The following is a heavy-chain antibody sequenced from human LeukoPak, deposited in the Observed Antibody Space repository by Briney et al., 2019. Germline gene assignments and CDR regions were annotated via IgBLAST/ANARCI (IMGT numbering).Heavy chain of an antibody. CDR3: ARAVGDSTTGYYYYMDV. J-gene: IGHJ6*03. D-gene: IGHD2-2*01. CDR1: GFTFSSYS. Sequence: GGSLRLSCAASGFTFSSYSMKWVRQAPGKGLEWVSSISRSSSYIYYADSVKGRFTIYRDNAKNSLYLQMNSLRAEDTAVYYCARAVGDSTTGYYYYMDVWGKGTTVTVSS. V-gene: IGHV3-21*04. CDR2: ISRSSSYI.